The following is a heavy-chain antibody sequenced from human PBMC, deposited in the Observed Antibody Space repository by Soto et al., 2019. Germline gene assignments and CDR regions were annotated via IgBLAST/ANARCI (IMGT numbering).Heavy chain of an antibody. V-gene: IGHV4-31*03. CDR1: GGSISSGGYY. CDR2: IYYSGST. Sequence: QVQLQESGPGLVKPSQTLSLTCTVSGGSISSGGYYWSWIRQHPGKGLEWIGYIYYSGSTYYNPSLKSRVTISVDTSKNPCSLKLRSVTAADTAVYYCARERGLWYFDLWGRGTLVTVSS. CDR3: ARERGLWYFDL. J-gene: IGHJ2*01. D-gene: IGHD3-10*01.